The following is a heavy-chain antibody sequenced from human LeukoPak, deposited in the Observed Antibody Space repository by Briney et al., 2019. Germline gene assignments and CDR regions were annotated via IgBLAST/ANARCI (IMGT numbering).Heavy chain of an antibody. J-gene: IGHJ4*02. V-gene: IGHV3-9*01. CDR1: GFTFDDYA. CDR2: ISWNSGGI. CDR3: AKDIAVGSGSKPSYYFDY. D-gene: IGHD3-10*01. Sequence: GGSLRLSCAASGFTFDDYAMPWVRQAPGKGLEWVSGISWNSGGIGYADSVKGRFTISRDNAKNSLYLQMNSLRAEDTALYYCAKDIAVGSGSKPSYYFDYWGQGTLVTVSS.